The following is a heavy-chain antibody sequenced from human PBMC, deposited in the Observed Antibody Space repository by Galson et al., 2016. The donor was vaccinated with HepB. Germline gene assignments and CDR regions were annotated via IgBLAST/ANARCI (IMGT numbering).Heavy chain of an antibody. Sequence: SLRLSCAASGFNFNSFWMHWVRQVPGNGLVWVSRIDTDGRITNYADSVRGRFTISRDNTKNTLFLQMNSRRAEDTAVYYCARDIGGYGGKWGQGTLVTVSS. J-gene: IGHJ4*02. CDR2: IDTDGRIT. D-gene: IGHD5-12*01. V-gene: IGHV3-74*01. CDR3: ARDIGGYGGK. CDR1: GFNFNSFW.